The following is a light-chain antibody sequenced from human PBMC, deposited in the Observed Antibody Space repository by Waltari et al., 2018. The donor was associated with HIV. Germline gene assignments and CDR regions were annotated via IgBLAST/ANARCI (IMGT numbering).Light chain of an antibody. CDR1: SSDVGSYKS. CDR2: DVT. CDR3: SSYAGSSMSYA. Sequence: QSALTQPASVSGSPGQSITITCTGTSSDVGSYKSVSWYQQHPDKAPKLIIYDVTKRPSGVPDRFSGSKSGNTASLTVSGLQAEDEAHYYCSSYAGSSMSYAFGTGTKVTVL. J-gene: IGLJ1*01. V-gene: IGLV2-8*01.